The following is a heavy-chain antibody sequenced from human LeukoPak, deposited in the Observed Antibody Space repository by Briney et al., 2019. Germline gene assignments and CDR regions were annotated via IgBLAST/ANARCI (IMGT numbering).Heavy chain of an antibody. D-gene: IGHD1-26*01. V-gene: IGHV3-43*01. Sequence: GGSLRLSCGASGFTFDDYSIHWVRQAPGKSLEWVSLITWDGGSTYYAGSVKGRLTISRDNRKNSVYLQMNSLRIEDTAFYYCAKDLGTGSYYEAFDYWGQGTLVTVSS. J-gene: IGHJ4*02. CDR3: AKDLGTGSYYEAFDY. CDR1: GFTFDDYS. CDR2: ITWDGGST.